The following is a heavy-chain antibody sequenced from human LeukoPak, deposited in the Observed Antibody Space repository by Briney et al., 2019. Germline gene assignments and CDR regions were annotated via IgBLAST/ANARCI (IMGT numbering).Heavy chain of an antibody. D-gene: IGHD3-16*01. CDR2: ISWDGDST. J-gene: IGHJ3*02. CDR3: AKARGPIGGAFDI. Sequence: GGSLRLSCAASGFTFDDYIMHWVRQAPGKGLEWVSLISWDGDSTHYVDSVKGRFTISRDNSKNSLYLQMNSLRTEDTALYYCAKARGPIGGAFDIWGQGTMVTVSS. V-gene: IGHV3-43*01. CDR1: GFTFDDYI.